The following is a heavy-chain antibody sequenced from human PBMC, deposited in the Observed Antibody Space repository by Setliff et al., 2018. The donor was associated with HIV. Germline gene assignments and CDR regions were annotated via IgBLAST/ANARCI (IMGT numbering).Heavy chain of an antibody. CDR1: GGSISSHY. D-gene: IGHD3-10*01. CDR3: ARSMHYPGDDAFDI. J-gene: IGHJ3*02. Sequence: SETLSLTCTVSGGSISSHYWSWIRQPPGKGLEWIGYIYYSGSTYYNPSLKSRVTMSVDTSKNQFSLNLSSVTAADTAVYYCARSMHYPGDDAFDIWGRGTMVTVS. CDR2: IYYSGST. V-gene: IGHV4-59*11.